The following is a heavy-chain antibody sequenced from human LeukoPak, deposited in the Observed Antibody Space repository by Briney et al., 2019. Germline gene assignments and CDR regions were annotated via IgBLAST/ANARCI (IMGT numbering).Heavy chain of an antibody. V-gene: IGHV3-53*01. J-gene: IGHJ5*02. D-gene: IGHD3-10*01. CDR1: GFILSSVY. Sequence: PRRSLRLSCVASGFILSSVYMTWVRQAPGKGLEWVSVIYSGGSTYYADSVRGRFTISRDNSKNTLYLQVNSLRAEDTAVYYCAPGPGFGELSENWFDPWGQGTLVTVSS. CDR3: APGPGFGELSENWFDP. CDR2: IYSGGST.